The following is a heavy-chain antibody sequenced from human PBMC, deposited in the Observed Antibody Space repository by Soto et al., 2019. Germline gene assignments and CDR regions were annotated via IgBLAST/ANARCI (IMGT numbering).Heavy chain of an antibody. CDR1: GTTFDSFT. CDR3: AREDDTTGHYSWFDP. Sequence: QVLLVQSGAEVKNPGSSVKVSCKPSGTTFDSFTFNWVRQAPGQGLEWMGGFVPMFGSASIAQRFQGRVRITADASTGTGYMELSDLXSEDTAIYYCAREDDTTGHYSWFDPWGPGTLVTVSS. J-gene: IGHJ5*02. CDR2: FVPMFGSA. D-gene: IGHD3-9*01. V-gene: IGHV1-69*01.